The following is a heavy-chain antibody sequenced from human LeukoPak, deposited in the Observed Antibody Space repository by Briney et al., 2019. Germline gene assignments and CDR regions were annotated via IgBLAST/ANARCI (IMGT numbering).Heavy chain of an antibody. CDR3: ALPAVAALTDWYFDL. D-gene: IGHD6-19*01. V-gene: IGHV3-53*01. CDR1: GFTVSSYY. Sequence: GGSLRLSCAASGFTVSSYYMSWVRQAPGKGLEWVSVIYSGDNTIYADSVKGRFTISRDNAKNSLYLQMNSLRAEDTAVYYCALPAVAALTDWYFDLWGRGTLVTVSS. CDR2: IYSGDNT. J-gene: IGHJ2*01.